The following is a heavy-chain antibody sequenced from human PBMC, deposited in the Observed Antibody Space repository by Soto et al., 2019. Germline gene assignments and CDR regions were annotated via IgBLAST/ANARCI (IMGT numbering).Heavy chain of an antibody. CDR2: IYPGDSDP. Sequence: GESLKIACKASVYSFTSYWIGCVRQMPGKGLEWMGIIYPGDSDPDYSPSFQGQVTISADKSISTAYLQWSSLKASDTAMYYCARYASGGTSLGMDVWGQGTTVTVSS. D-gene: IGHD6-19*01. J-gene: IGHJ6*02. CDR1: VYSFTSYW. CDR3: ARYASGGTSLGMDV. V-gene: IGHV5-51*01.